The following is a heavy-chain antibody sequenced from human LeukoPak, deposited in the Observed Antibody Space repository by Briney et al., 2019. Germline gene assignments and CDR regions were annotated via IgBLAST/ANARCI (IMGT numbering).Heavy chain of an antibody. CDR2: ISGDGGST. V-gene: IGHV3-43*02. D-gene: IGHD3-10*01. Sequence: GGSLRLSCAASGFTFDEYAMHWVRQAPGKGLEWVSLISGDGGSTYYADSVKGRFTISRDNSKNSLYLQMNSLRTEDTALYYCAKDLWFGELLSWGSFDYWGQGTLVTVSS. CDR3: AKDLWFGELLSWGSFDY. J-gene: IGHJ4*02. CDR1: GFTFDEYA.